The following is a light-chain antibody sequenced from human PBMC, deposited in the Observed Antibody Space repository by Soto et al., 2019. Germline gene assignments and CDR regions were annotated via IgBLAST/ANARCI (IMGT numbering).Light chain of an antibody. CDR1: SSDVGGYNY. J-gene: IGLJ1*01. CDR3: SSYTSSSTGL. Sequence: QSALTQPASVSGSPGQSITISCTGTSSDVGGYNYVSWYQQHPGKAPKLMIYDVSNRPSGVSNRFSGSKSGNTASLTISGLQAEDEADYYGSSYTSSSTGLFGTGTKLTVL. V-gene: IGLV2-14*01. CDR2: DVS.